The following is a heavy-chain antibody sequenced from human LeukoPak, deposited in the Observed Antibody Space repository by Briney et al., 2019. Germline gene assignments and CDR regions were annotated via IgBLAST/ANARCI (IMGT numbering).Heavy chain of an antibody. J-gene: IGHJ4*02. D-gene: IGHD6-6*01. CDR2: IYTSGST. Sequence: SETLSLTCTVSGGPISSGSYYWSWIRQPAGKGLEWIGRIYTSGSTNYNPSLKSRVTISVDTSKNQFSLKLSSVTAADTAVYYCARSSIAARPEDYWGRGTLVTVSS. CDR3: ARSSIAARPEDY. CDR1: GGPISSGSYY. V-gene: IGHV4-61*02.